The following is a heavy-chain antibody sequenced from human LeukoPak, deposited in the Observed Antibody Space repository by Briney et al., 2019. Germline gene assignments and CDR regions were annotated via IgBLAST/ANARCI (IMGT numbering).Heavy chain of an antibody. CDR1: GGTVSSST. CDR3: ARETESRPSLDAFDI. J-gene: IGHJ3*02. Sequence: SVKVSCKASGGTVSSSTISWVRQAPGQGLESMGGIIPIFGTANYAQKFQGRVTITADKSTSTAYMELSSLRSEDTAVYYCARETESRPSLDAFDIWGQGTMVTVSS. V-gene: IGHV1-69*06. CDR2: IIPIFGTA. D-gene: IGHD1-14*01.